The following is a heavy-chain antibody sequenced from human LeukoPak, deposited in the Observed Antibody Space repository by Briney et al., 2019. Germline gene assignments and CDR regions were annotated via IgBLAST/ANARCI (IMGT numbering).Heavy chain of an antibody. CDR3: ARVYRSSTSCYPPDY. V-gene: IGHV3-30-3*01. J-gene: IGHJ4*02. D-gene: IGHD2-2*01. CDR2: ISYDGSNK. Sequence: GGSLRLSCAASGFTFSSYAMPWVRQAPGKGLEWVAVISYDGSNKYYADSVKGRFTISRDNSKNTLYLQMNSLRAEDTAVYYCARVYRSSTSCYPPDYWGQGTLVTVSS. CDR1: GFTFSSYA.